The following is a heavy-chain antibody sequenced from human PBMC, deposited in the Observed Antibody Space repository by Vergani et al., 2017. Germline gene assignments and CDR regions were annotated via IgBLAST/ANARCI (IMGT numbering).Heavy chain of an antibody. V-gene: IGHV3-33*01. CDR2: IWYDGSNK. Sequence: QVQLVESGGGVVQPGRSLRLSCAASGFTFSSYGMHWVRQAPGKGLEWVAVIWYDGSNKYYADSVKGRFTISRDNSKNTLYLQMNSLIAEDTAVYYCAGDALSGGDAFDIWGQGTMVTVSS. D-gene: IGHD3-10*01. J-gene: IGHJ3*02. CDR1: GFTFSSYG. CDR3: AGDALSGGDAFDI.